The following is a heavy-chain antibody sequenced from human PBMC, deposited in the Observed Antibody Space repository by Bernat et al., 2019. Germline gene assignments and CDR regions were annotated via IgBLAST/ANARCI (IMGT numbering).Heavy chain of an antibody. Sequence: EVQLVESGGGLVKPGESLRLSCAASGFTLNNAWMSWVRQAPGKGLEWVGRIKSKTDGGTTDYAAPVKGRFTISRDDSKNTLYLQMNSLKTEDTAVYYCTTAPGAYYDFWSGYTTYTDYWGQGTLVTVSS. V-gene: IGHV3-15*01. D-gene: IGHD3-3*01. CDR2: IKSKTDGGTT. CDR3: TTAPGAYYDFWSGYTTYTDY. CDR1: GFTLNNAW. J-gene: IGHJ4*02.